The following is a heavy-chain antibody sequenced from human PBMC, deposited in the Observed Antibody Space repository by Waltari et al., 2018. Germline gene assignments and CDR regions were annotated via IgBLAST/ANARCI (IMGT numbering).Heavy chain of an antibody. CDR3: ARIGHGYSYADYYMDL. Sequence: QVQLVESGGGLVKPGGSLRLSCAASGFSFSDYYMSWIRQAPGKGLESVSHMTGRGTTIAYADSVKGRFTVSRDNDKNSLYLEMNSLKTDDTAVYYCARIGHGYSYADYYMDLWGKGTTVTVSS. CDR1: GFSFSDYY. J-gene: IGHJ6*03. D-gene: IGHD5-18*01. V-gene: IGHV3-11*01. CDR2: MTGRGTTI.